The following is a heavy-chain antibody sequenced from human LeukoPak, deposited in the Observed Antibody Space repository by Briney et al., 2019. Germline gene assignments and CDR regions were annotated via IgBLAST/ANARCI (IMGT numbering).Heavy chain of an antibody. Sequence: SGPTLVKPTQTLTLTCTFSGFSLSTSGVGVGWIRQPPGKALEWLALIYWDDDKRYSPSLKSRLTITKDTSKNQVVLTMTNMDPVDTATYYCAHRPQTHTAMAQGWFDPWGQGTLVTVSS. CDR2: IYWDDDK. V-gene: IGHV2-5*02. J-gene: IGHJ5*02. CDR1: GFSLSTSGVG. D-gene: IGHD5-18*01. CDR3: AHRPQTHTAMAQGWFDP.